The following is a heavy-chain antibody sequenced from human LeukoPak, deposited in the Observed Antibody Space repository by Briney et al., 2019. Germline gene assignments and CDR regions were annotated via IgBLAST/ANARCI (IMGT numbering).Heavy chain of an antibody. CDR1: GSTFSSYA. J-gene: IGHJ3*02. V-gene: IGHV3-74*01. CDR2: INTDGSST. CDR3: ASLPSVWSAGDAFDI. D-gene: IGHD3-3*01. Sequence: GGSLRLSCAASGSTFSSYAMHWVRQAPGRGLVWVSRINTDGSSTTYADSVKGRFTISRDNAKNTLFLQINSLRVEDTAVYYCASLPSVWSAGDAFDIWGQGTMVSVSS.